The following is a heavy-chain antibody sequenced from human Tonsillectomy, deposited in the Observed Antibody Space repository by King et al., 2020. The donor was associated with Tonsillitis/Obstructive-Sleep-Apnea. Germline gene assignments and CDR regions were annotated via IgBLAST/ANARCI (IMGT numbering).Heavy chain of an antibody. V-gene: IGHV3-33*01. J-gene: IGHJ4*02. D-gene: IGHD3-10*01. CDR2: IWYDGTNK. CDR3: AVVRGDYFDY. Sequence: ESGGRVVQPGRTLRLSCAASGFAFSSYGLHWVRQAPGKGLEWVAVIWYDGTNKKYVDSVKGRFSISRDNSENTVYLQMNSLRAEDTAMYYCAVVRGDYFDYWGQGTLVTVSS. CDR1: GFAFSSYG.